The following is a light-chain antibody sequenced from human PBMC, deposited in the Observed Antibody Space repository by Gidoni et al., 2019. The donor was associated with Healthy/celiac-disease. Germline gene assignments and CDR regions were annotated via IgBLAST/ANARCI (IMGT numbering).Light chain of an antibody. Sequence: EIVLTQSPGTLSLSPGQRATLSCRASQSVSSSYLAWYQQKPGQAPRLLIYGASSRATGIPDRFSGSGSGTDFTLTISRLEPEDFAVYYCQQYGSSPPWTFXQXTTVXIK. CDR3: QQYGSSPPWT. CDR2: GAS. CDR1: QSVSSSY. V-gene: IGKV3-20*01. J-gene: IGKJ1*01.